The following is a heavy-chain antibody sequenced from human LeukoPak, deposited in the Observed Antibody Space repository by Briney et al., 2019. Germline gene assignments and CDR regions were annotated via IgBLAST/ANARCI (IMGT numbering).Heavy chain of an antibody. J-gene: IGHJ4*02. Sequence: GRSLRLSCAASGFTFSSYGMHWVRQAPGKGLVWVSRINSDGSSTSYADSVKGRFTISRDNAKNTLYLQMNSLRAEDTAVYYCARGPRGSSGWTGYWGQGTLVTVSS. V-gene: IGHV3-74*01. D-gene: IGHD6-19*01. CDR2: INSDGSST. CDR3: ARGPRGSSGWTGY. CDR1: GFTFSSYG.